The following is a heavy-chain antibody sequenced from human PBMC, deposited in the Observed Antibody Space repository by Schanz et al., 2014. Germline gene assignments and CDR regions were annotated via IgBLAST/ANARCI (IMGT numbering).Heavy chain of an antibody. V-gene: IGHV1-18*04. CDR2: ISANNGNT. CDR1: GYTFSSYG. CDR3: ARERRLQRQSGWDY. Sequence: QVQLVQSGAEVKKPGASVKVSCKASGYTFSSYGISWVRQAPGQGLEWMGWISANNGNTNKAQELQGRVTMTTEASASTAYIELRSLRSDDAAVYYCARERRLQRQSGWDYWGQGTLVTVSS. J-gene: IGHJ4*02. D-gene: IGHD3-10*01.